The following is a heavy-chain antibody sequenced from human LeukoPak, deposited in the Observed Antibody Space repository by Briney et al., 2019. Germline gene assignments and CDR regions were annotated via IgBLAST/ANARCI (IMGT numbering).Heavy chain of an antibody. CDR3: ASIMRTYCGGDCYSNWFDP. CDR2: IYHSGST. V-gene: IGHV4-4*02. CDR1: GDSISSSNW. J-gene: IGHJ5*02. D-gene: IGHD2-21*02. Sequence: SGTLSLTCAVSGDSISSSNWWNWVRQSPGEGVEWIGGIYHSGSTNYNPSLKSRVTISVDKSKNQFSLKLSSVTAADTAVYYCASIMRTYCGGDCYSNWFDPWGQGTLVTVSS.